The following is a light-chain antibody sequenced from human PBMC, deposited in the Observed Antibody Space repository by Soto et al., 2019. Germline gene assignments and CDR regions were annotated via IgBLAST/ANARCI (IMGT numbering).Light chain of an antibody. J-gene: IGKJ2*01. CDR1: QGISSY. Sequence: IQLTQSPSSLSASVGDRVTITCRASQGISSYLAWYQQKPGKAPKLLMYAASTSQSGVRSRFSGSGSGTDFTLTSSSLQPEDFATYYCQQLNSYPRTFGQGTKLEI. CDR3: QQLNSYPRT. CDR2: AAS. V-gene: IGKV1-9*01.